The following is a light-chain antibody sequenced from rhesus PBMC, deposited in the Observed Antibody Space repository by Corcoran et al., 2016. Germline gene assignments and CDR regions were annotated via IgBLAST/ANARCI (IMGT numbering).Light chain of an antibody. CDR2: YRG. CDR3: QVWDKTNEQYI. CDR1: ICGHED. Sequence: SSDLTQPPSVSVPPGQTARITCRGDICGHEDVYWYQQKPPQAPVLVIVYRGERPSGMPERPSASKSGDTATLTISGVEAGDEADYYWQVWDKTNEQYIFGPGTRLTAL. V-gene: IGLV3-44*01. J-gene: IGLJ1*01.